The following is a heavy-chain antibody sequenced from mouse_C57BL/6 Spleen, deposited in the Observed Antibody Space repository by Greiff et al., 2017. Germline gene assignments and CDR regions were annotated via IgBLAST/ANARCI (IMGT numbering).Heavy chain of an antibody. D-gene: IGHD2-4*01. CDR1: GFSLTSYG. CDR3: ARRGLRQGLDY. V-gene: IGHV2-2*01. Sequence: VQGVESGPGLVQPSQSLSITCTVSGFSLTSYGVHWVRQSPGKGLEWLGVIWSGGSTDYNAAFISRLSISKDNSTSQVFFKMNSLQADDTAIYYCARRGLRQGLDYWGQGTSVTVSS. CDR2: IWSGGST. J-gene: IGHJ4*01.